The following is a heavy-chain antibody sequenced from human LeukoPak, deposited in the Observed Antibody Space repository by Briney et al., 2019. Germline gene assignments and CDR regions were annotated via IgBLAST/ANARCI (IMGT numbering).Heavy chain of an antibody. V-gene: IGHV1-46*01. CDR1: GYTFTGYY. CDR2: INPSGGST. D-gene: IGHD4-17*01. Sequence: GASVKVSCKASGYTFTGYYIHWVRQAPGRGLEWMGIINPSGGSTSYAQKFQGRVTMTRDTSTSTVYMELSSLRSEDTAVYYCATEYGDLKYWGQGTLVTVSS. CDR3: ATEYGDLKY. J-gene: IGHJ4*02.